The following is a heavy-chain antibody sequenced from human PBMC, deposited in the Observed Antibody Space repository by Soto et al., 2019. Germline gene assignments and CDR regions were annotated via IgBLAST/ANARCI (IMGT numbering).Heavy chain of an antibody. CDR1: GFSFSTYS. CDR3: ARSRTYGMDV. V-gene: IGHV3-48*02. CDR2: ISSDSTST. Sequence: GGSLRLSCVASGFSFSTYSINWVRQAPGKGLEWLSYISSDSTSTYYADSVQGRYTISRDNAKNSLFLQMNSLKDEDSAVYYCARSRTYGMDVWGQGTTVTVSS. J-gene: IGHJ6*02.